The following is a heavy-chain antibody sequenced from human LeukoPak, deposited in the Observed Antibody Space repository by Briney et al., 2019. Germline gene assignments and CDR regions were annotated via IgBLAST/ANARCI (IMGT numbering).Heavy chain of an antibody. Sequence: GGSLRLSCAASGFTFETYWMHWVRQAPGKGLEWVSSISTSSSYMYYADSVRGRFTISRDNAKNSLYLQMNSLRAEDTAVYYCARDASGTIFGVVHSDYWGQGTLVTVSS. J-gene: IGHJ4*02. CDR1: GFTFETYW. D-gene: IGHD3-3*01. CDR3: ARDASGTIFGVVHSDY. CDR2: ISTSSSYM. V-gene: IGHV3-21*01.